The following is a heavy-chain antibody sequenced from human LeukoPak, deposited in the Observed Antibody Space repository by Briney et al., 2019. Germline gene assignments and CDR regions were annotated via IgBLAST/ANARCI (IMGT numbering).Heavy chain of an antibody. V-gene: IGHV3-21*01. CDR3: VKSRRVGANQRGLFDY. D-gene: IGHD1-26*01. J-gene: IGHJ4*02. CDR2: MSSSRSYM. Sequence: GGSLRLSCAASGFTFSSYTMSWVRQAPGKGLEWVSSMSSSRSYMYYADSVKGRFTISRDNAKNSLYLQMNSLRAEDTAVYYCVKSRRVGANQRGLFDYWGQGTLVTVSP. CDR1: GFTFSSYT.